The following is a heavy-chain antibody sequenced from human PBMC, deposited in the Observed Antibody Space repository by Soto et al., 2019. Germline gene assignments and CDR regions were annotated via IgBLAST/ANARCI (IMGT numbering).Heavy chain of an antibody. J-gene: IGHJ6*02. Sequence: SETLSLTCTVSGGSISSYYWSWIRQPPGKGLEWIGYIYYSGSTNYNPSLKSRVTISVDTSKNQFSLKLSSVTAADTAVYYCARVAVFGYYDFWSGSYGMDVWGQGTTVTVSS. V-gene: IGHV4-59*01. D-gene: IGHD3-3*01. CDR2: IYYSGST. CDR3: ARVAVFGYYDFWSGSYGMDV. CDR1: GGSISSYY.